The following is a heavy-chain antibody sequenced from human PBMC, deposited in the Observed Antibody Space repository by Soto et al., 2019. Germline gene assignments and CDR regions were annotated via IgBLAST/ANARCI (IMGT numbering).Heavy chain of an antibody. CDR2: INHSGST. CDR3: ARVGYRMVRGVIKSRWFDP. CDR1: GGSFSGYD. V-gene: IGHV4-34*01. J-gene: IGHJ5*02. Sequence: PSETLSLTCAAYGGSFSGYDGSGIRQPPGKGLEWIGEINHSGSTNYNPSLKSRVTISVDTSKNQFSLKLSSVTAADTAVYYCARVGYRMVRGVIKSRWFDPWGQGTLVTVSS. D-gene: IGHD3-10*01.